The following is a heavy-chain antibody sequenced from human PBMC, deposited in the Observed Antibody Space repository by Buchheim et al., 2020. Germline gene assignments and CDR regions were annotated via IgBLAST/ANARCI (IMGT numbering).Heavy chain of an antibody. V-gene: IGHV4-59*01. CDR3: ARGGFYDFDFDC. Sequence: QVQLQESCPGLVKPSETLSLTCTVSGGSISSYYWSWIRQPPGKGLEWIGYIYYDGITNYNPSLKSRVTISVDTSKNQFSLNLSSVTAADTAVYYCARGGFYDFDFDCWGEGAL. CDR1: GGSISSYY. CDR2: IYYDGIT. J-gene: IGHJ4*02. D-gene: IGHD3-3*01.